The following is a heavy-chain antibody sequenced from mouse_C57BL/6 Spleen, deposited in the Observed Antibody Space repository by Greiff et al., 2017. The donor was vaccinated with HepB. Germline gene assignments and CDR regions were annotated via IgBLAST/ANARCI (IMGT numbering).Heavy chain of an antibody. D-gene: IGHD1-1*01. J-gene: IGHJ2*01. CDR1: GFTFSDYG. CDR3: ARQGIYYYGSSPFDY. V-gene: IGHV5-17*01. Sequence: EVQLVESGGGLVKPGGSLKLSCAASGFTFSDYGMHWVRQAPEKGLEWVAYISSGSSTIYYADTVKGRFTISRDNAKNTLFLQMTSLRSEDTAMYYCARQGIYYYGSSPFDYWGQGTTLTVSS. CDR2: ISSGSSTI.